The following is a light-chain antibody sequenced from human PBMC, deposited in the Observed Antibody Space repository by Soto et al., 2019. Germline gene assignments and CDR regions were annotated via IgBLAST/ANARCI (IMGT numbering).Light chain of an antibody. Sequence: DIQMTQYPSTLSASVGDRVIITCRASQSISSWLAWYQQKPGKAPKLLISKASNLESGVPSRFSGSGSGTEFTLTVSSLQPDDFATYYCQQYYSYWTFGQGTKVEFK. CDR1: QSISSW. J-gene: IGKJ1*01. CDR2: KAS. CDR3: QQYYSYWT. V-gene: IGKV1-5*03.